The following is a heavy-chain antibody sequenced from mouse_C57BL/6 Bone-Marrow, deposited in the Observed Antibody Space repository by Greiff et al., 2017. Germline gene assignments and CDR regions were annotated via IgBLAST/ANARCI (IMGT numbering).Heavy chain of an antibody. CDR1: GFTFSNYW. CDR2: IRLKSDNYAT. Sequence: EVQLVESGGGLVQPGGSMKLSCVASGFTFSNYWMNWVRQSPEKGLEWVAQIRLKSDNYATHYAESVKGRFTLSRDDSKSSVYLQMSNLRAEDTGIYYCTNYGGHYWGQGTLVTVSA. J-gene: IGHJ3*01. V-gene: IGHV6-3*01. CDR3: TNYGGHY. D-gene: IGHD1-1*01.